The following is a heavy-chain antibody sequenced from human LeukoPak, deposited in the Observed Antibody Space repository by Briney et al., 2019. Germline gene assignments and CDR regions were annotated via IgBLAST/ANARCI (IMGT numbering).Heavy chain of an antibody. CDR2: INHFGRT. J-gene: IGHJ5*02. CDR3: ARLVYYGSGSYYWFDP. Sequence: SETLSLTCTVSGDSISTYYWSWIRQPPGKGLEWIGEINHFGRTNYNPSLKSRVTISLDTSKKQFSLKLNSVTAADTAVYYCARLVYYGSGSYYWFDPWGQGTLVTVSS. D-gene: IGHD3-10*01. CDR1: GDSISTYY. V-gene: IGHV4-34*01.